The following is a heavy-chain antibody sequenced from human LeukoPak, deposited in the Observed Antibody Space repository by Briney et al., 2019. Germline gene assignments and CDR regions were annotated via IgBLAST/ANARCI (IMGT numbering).Heavy chain of an antibody. CDR3: ARGWLAETTVVTPYNY. CDR2: ITPIFRTP. Sequence: SVKVSCKASGGTFSSTTINWVRQAPGRGLEWMGGITPIFRTPNYAQKFQGRVTITAVESMSTAYMELSSLRSEDTAVYYCARGWLAETTVVTPYNYWGQGTLVTVSS. CDR1: GGTFSSTT. J-gene: IGHJ4*02. V-gene: IGHV1-69*13. D-gene: IGHD2-21*02.